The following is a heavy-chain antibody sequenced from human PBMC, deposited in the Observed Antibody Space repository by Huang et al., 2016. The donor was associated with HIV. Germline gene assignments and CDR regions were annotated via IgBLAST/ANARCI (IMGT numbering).Heavy chain of an antibody. CDR1: GFSFSDSG. CDR2: ISYDGRNK. D-gene: IGHD3-10*01. J-gene: IGHJ4*02. V-gene: IGHV3-30*18. CDR3: AKDRRAYYYGSGIEY. Sequence: QVQLVESGGGVVEPGRSLRVSCAASGFSFSDSGMHWVRQAPGKGLELVAVISYDGRNKFYADSVKGRFTISRDNSKNTVYLQMNSLRAGDTAVYYCAKDRRAYYYGSGIEYWGQGARVTVSS.